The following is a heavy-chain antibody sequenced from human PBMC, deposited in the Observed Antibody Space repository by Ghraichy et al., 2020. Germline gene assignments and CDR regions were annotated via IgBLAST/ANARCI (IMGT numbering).Heavy chain of an antibody. D-gene: IGHD6-13*01. CDR3: ARIQYSSSGHAFDI. J-gene: IGHJ3*02. CDR2: IYPSGST. Sequence: SETLSLTCNVSGGSITSGGYYWNWIRQPAGKGLDWIGRIYPSGSTNYNPSLTSRVTIALDMSKNQVSLNLNFVTAADTAIYYCARIQYSSSGHAFDIWGQGTMVTVSS. CDR1: GGSITSGGYY. V-gene: IGHV4-61*02.